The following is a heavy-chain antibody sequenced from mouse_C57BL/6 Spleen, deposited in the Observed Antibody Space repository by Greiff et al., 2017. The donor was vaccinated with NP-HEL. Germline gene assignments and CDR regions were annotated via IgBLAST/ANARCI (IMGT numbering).Heavy chain of an antibody. CDR1: GYTFTSYG. CDR3: ARSEGVFITTVVAHFDY. CDR2: IYPRSGNT. V-gene: IGHV1-81*01. J-gene: IGHJ2*01. D-gene: IGHD1-1*01. Sequence: VHLVESGAELARPGASVKLSCKASGYTFTSYGISWVKQRTGQGLEWIGEIYPRSGNTYYNEKFKGKATLTADKSSSTAYMELRSLTSEDSAVYFCARSEGVFITTVVAHFDYWGQGTTLTVSS.